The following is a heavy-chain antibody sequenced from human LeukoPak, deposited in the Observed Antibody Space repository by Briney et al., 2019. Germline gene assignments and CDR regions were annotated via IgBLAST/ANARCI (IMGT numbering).Heavy chain of an antibody. D-gene: IGHD5-24*01. CDR2: LYGGGST. V-gene: IGHV3-53*01. Sequence: GGSLRLSCAASRITLSLNYKSWLRQAPGKGLEWVSALYGGGSTFYADSVRGRVTISRDNSKNMMYLQMNSLRAEDTAVYYCARDGRNYYFDSCGQGTLVTVSS. CDR1: RITLSLNY. CDR3: ARDGRNYYFDS. J-gene: IGHJ4*02.